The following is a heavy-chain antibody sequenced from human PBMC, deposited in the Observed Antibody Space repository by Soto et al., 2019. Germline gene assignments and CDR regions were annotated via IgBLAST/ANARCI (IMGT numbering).Heavy chain of an antibody. J-gene: IGHJ3*02. Sequence: GGSLRLSCAASGFTFSNAWMSWVRQAPGKGLEWVGRIKSKTDGGTTDYASPVKGRFTISRDDSKNTLYLQMNSLKTEDTAVYYCTTAGYSSGWFAFDIWGQGTMVTVSS. CDR1: GFTFSNAW. CDR2: IKSKTDGGTT. D-gene: IGHD6-19*01. CDR3: TTAGYSSGWFAFDI. V-gene: IGHV3-15*01.